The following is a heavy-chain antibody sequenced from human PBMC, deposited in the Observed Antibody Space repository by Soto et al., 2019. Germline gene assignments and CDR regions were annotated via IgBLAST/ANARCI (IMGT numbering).Heavy chain of an antibody. J-gene: IGHJ6*02. V-gene: IGHV1-69*01. Sequence: QVLLVQSSAEVKKPGCSVKVSCKASGGTFTSTAFSWVRQAPGQGLEWMGGIIPVLGTPNYAQKFQARLTVTADASTTTVHMELSSLRSDDTAVYYCASSAGLDHLLNYYGLNVWGQGTTVTVSS. CDR3: ASSAGLDHLLNYYGLNV. CDR2: IIPVLGTP. CDR1: GGTFTSTA. D-gene: IGHD6-13*01.